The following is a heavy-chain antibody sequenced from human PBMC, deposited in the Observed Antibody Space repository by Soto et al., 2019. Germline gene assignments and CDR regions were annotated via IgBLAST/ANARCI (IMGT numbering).Heavy chain of an antibody. J-gene: IGHJ4*02. CDR3: AKDLTYYYDSSGLDY. V-gene: IGHV3-43*01. CDR2: ISWDGGST. Sequence: GGSLRLSCAASGFTFDDYTMHWVRQAPGKGLEWVSLISWDGGSTYYADSVEGRFTISRDNSKNSLYLQMNSLRTEDTALYYCAKDLTYYYDSSGLDYWGQGTLVTVSS. CDR1: GFTFDDYT. D-gene: IGHD3-22*01.